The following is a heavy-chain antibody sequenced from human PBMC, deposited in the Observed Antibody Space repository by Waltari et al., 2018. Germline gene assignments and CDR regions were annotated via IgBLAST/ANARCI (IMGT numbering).Heavy chain of an antibody. J-gene: IGHJ4*03. CDR1: GGSISSNY. CDR3: ARAYCSGGVCYGLDS. CDR2: ISGSGGST. Sequence: QLQLQESGPGLVKPSATLSLTCAVSGGSISSNYWSWIRQPPGKGLGWVGRISGSGGSTDYNPSLKSRVTISTDTSKNQFSLKLSSVTAADTAVYYCARAYCSGGVCYGLDSWGQGVVVTVSS. D-gene: IGHD2-15*01. V-gene: IGHV4-4*07.